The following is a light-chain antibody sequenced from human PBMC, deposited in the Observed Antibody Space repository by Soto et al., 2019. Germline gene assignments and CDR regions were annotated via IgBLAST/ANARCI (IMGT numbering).Light chain of an antibody. Sequence: IQMTQAPSSLSACVVDRGTMSCRGSQGIGNALGWYQQKPGKPPKVLIYGASNLQSGVPSRFSGSASGTDIPLTISSLQPEDFATYSCQQTYSTPPWTFGQGTKVDIK. CDR3: QQTYSTPPWT. CDR2: GAS. J-gene: IGKJ1*01. V-gene: IGKV1-39*01. CDR1: QGIGNA.